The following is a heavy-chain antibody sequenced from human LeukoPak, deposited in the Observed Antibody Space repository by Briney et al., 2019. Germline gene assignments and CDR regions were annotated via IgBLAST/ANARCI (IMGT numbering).Heavy chain of an antibody. CDR2: IYHSGST. Sequence: SETLSLTCAVYGGSFSGYSWSWIRQPPGKGLEWIGYIYHSGSTYYNPSLKSRVTISVDRSKNQFSLKLSSVTAADTAVYYCAREPVGYYGGNSGYFDYWGQGTLVTVSS. V-gene: IGHV4-30-2*01. CDR3: AREPVGYYGGNSGYFDY. J-gene: IGHJ4*02. CDR1: GGSFSGYS. D-gene: IGHD4-23*01.